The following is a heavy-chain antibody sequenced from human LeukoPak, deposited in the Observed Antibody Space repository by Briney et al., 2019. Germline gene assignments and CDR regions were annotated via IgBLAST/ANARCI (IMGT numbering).Heavy chain of an antibody. D-gene: IGHD2-15*01. Sequence: PGRSLRLSCAASGFTFDEYAMHWVRQAPGKGLEWVSYISSSGSTIYYADSVKGRFTISRDNAKNSLYLQMNSLRAEDTAVYYCARGAYCSGGSCYFPYYYYYMDVWGKGTTVTISS. CDR1: GFTFDEYA. V-gene: IGHV3-48*03. CDR3: ARGAYCSGGSCYFPYYYYYMDV. CDR2: ISSSGSTI. J-gene: IGHJ6*03.